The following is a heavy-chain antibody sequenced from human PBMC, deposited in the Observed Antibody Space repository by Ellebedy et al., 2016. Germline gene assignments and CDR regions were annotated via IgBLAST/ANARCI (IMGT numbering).Heavy chain of an antibody. CDR2: MNPNSGNT. V-gene: IGHV1-8*01. CDR1: GYTFTSYD. J-gene: IGHJ4*02. Sequence: ASVKVSCXASGYTFTSYDINWVRQATGQGLEWMGWMNPNSGNTGYAQKFQGRVTMTRNTSISTAYMELSSLRSEDTAVYYCARDPDTAMVSGDYWGQGTLVTVSS. D-gene: IGHD5-18*01. CDR3: ARDPDTAMVSGDY.